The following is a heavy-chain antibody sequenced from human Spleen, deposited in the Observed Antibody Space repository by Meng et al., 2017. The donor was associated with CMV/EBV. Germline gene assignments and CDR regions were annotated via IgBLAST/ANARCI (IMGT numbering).Heavy chain of an antibody. D-gene: IGHD2-2*02. CDR3: ARVGYCSSTSCYKRGDAFDI. Sequence: SVKVSCKASGGTFSSYAISWVRQAPGQGLEWMGGIIPIFGTANYAQKFQGRVTITTDESTSTAYIELSSLRSEDTAVYYCARVGYCSSTSCYKRGDAFDIWGQGTMVTVSS. CDR2: IIPIFGTA. CDR1: GGTFSSYA. J-gene: IGHJ3*02. V-gene: IGHV1-69*05.